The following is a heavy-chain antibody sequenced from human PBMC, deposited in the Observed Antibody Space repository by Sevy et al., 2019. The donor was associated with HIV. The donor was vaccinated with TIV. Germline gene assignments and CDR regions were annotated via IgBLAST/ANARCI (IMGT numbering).Heavy chain of an antibody. CDR3: VGDNFGYTYGYASV. D-gene: IGHD5-18*01. CDR1: GFTFSNYW. V-gene: IGHV3-74*01. J-gene: IGHJ4*02. CDR2: ITRDGSST. Sequence: GGSLRLSCATSGFTFSNYWMRWVRLLPGKGLEWVSRITRDGSSTSYADSVKGRFTISRDNAKNTLHLQMNSLRAEDSALYYCVGDNFGYTYGYASVWGQGSLVTVSS.